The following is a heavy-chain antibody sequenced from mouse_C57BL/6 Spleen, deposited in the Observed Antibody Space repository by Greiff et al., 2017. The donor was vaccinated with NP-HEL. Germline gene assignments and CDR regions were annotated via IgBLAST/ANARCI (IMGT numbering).Heavy chain of an antibody. Sequence: LVESGAELVRPGASVTLSCKASGYTFTDYEMHWVKQTPVHGLEWIGALAPETGGTAYNQKFKGKAILTADKSSSTAYMELRSLTSEDSAVYYCTRGVTGNYAMDYWGQGTSVTVSS. CDR2: LAPETGGT. D-gene: IGHD4-1*01. CDR1: GYTFTDYE. V-gene: IGHV1-15*01. CDR3: TRGVTGNYAMDY. J-gene: IGHJ4*01.